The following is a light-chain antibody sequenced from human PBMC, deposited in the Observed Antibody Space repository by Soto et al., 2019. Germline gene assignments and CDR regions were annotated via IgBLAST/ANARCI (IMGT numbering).Light chain of an antibody. CDR3: QQYNSYTWT. V-gene: IGKV1-5*01. Sequence: DIRTRRSPSALYAAVEGRVVITCRASQSISSWLAWYQQKPGKAPKLLIYDASSLESGVPSRFSGSGSGTEFTLTISSLQPDDFATYYCQQYNSYTWTFGQGTKVDI. J-gene: IGKJ1*01. CDR1: QSISSW. CDR2: DAS.